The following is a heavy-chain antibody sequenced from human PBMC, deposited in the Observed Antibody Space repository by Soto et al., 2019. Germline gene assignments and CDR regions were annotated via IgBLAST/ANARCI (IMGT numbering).Heavy chain of an antibody. Sequence: ASVKVSCKASGYTFTSYGISWVRQAPGQGLGWMGWISAYNGNTNYAQKLQGRVTMTTDTSTSTAYMELRSLRSDDTAVYYCARDSYGDYANYYYYCMDVWGQGTTVTVSS. D-gene: IGHD4-17*01. CDR1: GYTFTSYG. CDR2: ISAYNGNT. CDR3: ARDSYGDYANYYYYCMDV. J-gene: IGHJ6*02. V-gene: IGHV1-18*04.